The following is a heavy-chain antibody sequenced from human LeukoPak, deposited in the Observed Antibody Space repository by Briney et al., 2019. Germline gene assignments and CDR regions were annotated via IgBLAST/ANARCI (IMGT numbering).Heavy chain of an antibody. CDR2: IYYSGST. Sequence: SETLSLTCTVSGGSTSSYYWSWIRQPPGKGLEWIGYIYYSGSTNYNPSLKSRVTISVDTSKNQFSLKLTSVTAADTAVYYCARVYRDDFWSGYSTHFDYWGQGTLVTVSS. CDR3: ARVYRDDFWSGYSTHFDY. CDR1: GGSTSSYY. V-gene: IGHV4-59*01. D-gene: IGHD3-3*01. J-gene: IGHJ4*02.